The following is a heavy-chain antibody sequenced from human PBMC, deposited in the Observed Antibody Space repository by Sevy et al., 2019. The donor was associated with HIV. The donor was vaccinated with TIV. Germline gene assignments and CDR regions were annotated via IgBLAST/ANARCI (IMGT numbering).Heavy chain of an antibody. CDR2: IKSKSDGGTT. V-gene: IGHV3-15*01. D-gene: IGHD6-13*01. J-gene: IGHJ4*02. CDR1: GFTFSNAW. Sequence: GGSLRLSCAASGFTFSNAWMSWVRQAPGKGLEWVGRIKSKSDGGTTDYAAPVKGRFTISRDDSRNTLYLQMNSLKTEYTAVYYCTTVAAAGQYDYWGQGTLVTVSS. CDR3: TTVAAAGQYDY.